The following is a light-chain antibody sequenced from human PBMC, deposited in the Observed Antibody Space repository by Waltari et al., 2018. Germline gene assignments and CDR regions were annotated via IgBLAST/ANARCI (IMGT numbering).Light chain of an antibody. CDR2: DNS. V-gene: IGLV1-51*01. CDR3: ESWDSSLSAGV. CDR1: SSNVGKNY. Sequence: QSVLTQPPSVSAAPGQKVTISCSGDSSNVGKNYVSWYQQFPGKAPKLLIHDNSRRSSGIPDRFSGSRSGTSATLAITGLQTGDEADYYCESWDSSLSAGVFGAGTKVTVL. J-gene: IGLJ1*01.